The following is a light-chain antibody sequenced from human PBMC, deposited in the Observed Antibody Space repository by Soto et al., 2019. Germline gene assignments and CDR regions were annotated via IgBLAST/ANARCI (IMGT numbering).Light chain of an antibody. CDR1: SSDVGGYNY. CDR2: KVN. CDR3: SSYAGSSNV. V-gene: IGLV2-8*01. J-gene: IGLJ1*01. Sequence: QSALTQPPSASGSPGQSVAISCTGTSSDVGGYNYVSWYQQHPGKAPKLMIYKVNTRPSGVPDRCSGSKSGNTASLAVSGRQAEDEADYSCSSYAGSSNVFGTGTKVTVL.